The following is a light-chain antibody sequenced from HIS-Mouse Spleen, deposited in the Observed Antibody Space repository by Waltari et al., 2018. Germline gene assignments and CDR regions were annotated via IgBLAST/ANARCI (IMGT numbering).Light chain of an antibody. Sequence: AIQLTQSPSSLSASVGARVTITCRASQGISRDLAWSQQKPGKAPNLLIYDASSLESGVPSRFSGSGSGTDFTLTISSLQPEDFATYYCQQFNSYPFTFGPGTKVDIK. CDR1: QGISRD. J-gene: IGKJ3*01. CDR3: QQFNSYPFT. V-gene: IGKV1-13*02. CDR2: DAS.